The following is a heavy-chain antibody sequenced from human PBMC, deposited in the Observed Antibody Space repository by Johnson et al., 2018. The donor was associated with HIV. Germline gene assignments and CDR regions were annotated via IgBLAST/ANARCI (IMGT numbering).Heavy chain of an antibody. V-gene: IGHV3-15*01. Sequence: MQLVESGGGLVQPGGSLRVSCVAAGFSFTNAWMSWVRQAPGKGLEWVARIKSKTDGGTRDYAAPVKGRFIISRDDSKNTLYLQMNSLKTEDSAVYYCASDATSINFYADAFDFGGQGTVVTVSS. CDR1: GFSFTNAW. CDR3: ASDATSINFYADAFDF. J-gene: IGHJ3*01. CDR2: IKSKTDGGTR. D-gene: IGHD2-2*01.